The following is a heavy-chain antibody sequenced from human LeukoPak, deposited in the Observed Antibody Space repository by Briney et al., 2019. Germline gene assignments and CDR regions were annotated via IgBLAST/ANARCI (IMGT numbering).Heavy chain of an antibody. Sequence: SVKVSCKASGGTFSSYAISWVRQAPGQGLEWMGGIIPIFGTANYAQKFQGRVTITTDESTSTAYMELSSLRSEDTAVYYCARRGVYYDSSGYYDPFDPWGQGTLVTVSS. CDR2: IIPIFGTA. J-gene: IGHJ5*02. CDR1: GGTFSSYA. V-gene: IGHV1-69*05. CDR3: ARRGVYYDSSGYYDPFDP. D-gene: IGHD3-22*01.